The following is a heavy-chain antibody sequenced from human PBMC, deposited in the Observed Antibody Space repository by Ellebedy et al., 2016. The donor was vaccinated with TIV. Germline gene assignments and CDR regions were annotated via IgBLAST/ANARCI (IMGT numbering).Heavy chain of an antibody. J-gene: IGHJ4*02. CDR3: ARSGGWYTPYDY. D-gene: IGHD6-19*01. CDR1: GDSISGYY. Sequence: MPGGSLRLSCTVSGDSISGYYWSWIRQPPGKGLEWIGYIYSSGSGDYNPSLKSRVTMSVDTSRGQFSLRLNSVTAADTAVYYCARSGGWYTPYDYWGQGTLVTVSS. CDR2: IYSSGSG. V-gene: IGHV4-59*01.